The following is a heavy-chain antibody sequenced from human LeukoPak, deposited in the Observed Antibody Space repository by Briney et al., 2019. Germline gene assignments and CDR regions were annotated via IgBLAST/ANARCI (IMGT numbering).Heavy chain of an antibody. CDR2: IKQDGSEK. V-gene: IGHV3-7*01. Sequence: GGSLRLSCAASGFTFSSYWMSWVRQAPGKGLEWVANIKQDGSEKYYVDSVKGRFTISRDNAKNSLYLQMNSLRAEDTAVYYCARVGGYYDSSGYYFDYWGQGTLVTVSS. CDR3: ARVGGYYDSSGYYFDY. J-gene: IGHJ4*02. D-gene: IGHD3-22*01. CDR1: GFTFSSYW.